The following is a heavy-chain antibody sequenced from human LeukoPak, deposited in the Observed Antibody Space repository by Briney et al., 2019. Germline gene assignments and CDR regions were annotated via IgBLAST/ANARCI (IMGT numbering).Heavy chain of an antibody. J-gene: IGHJ4*02. D-gene: IGHD2-15*01. CDR1: VGAFSGYY. V-gene: IGHV4-34*01. CDR2: INHSGST. Sequence: SQTLSPTCAVYVGAFSGYYCSWIRHPPPKGLEWIGEINHSGSTNYNPSLKSRVTISVDTSKNKISLTLSSVTAPHTAVYYCARGQSALGDYWGQGTLVTVSS. CDR3: ARGQSALGDY.